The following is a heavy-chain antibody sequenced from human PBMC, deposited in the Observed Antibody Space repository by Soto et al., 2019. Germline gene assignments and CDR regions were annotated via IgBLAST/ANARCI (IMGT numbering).Heavy chain of an antibody. J-gene: IGHJ4*02. D-gene: IGHD3-22*01. CDR2: VNYSGST. CDR3: ARGQNYFDSRDYYFDI. CDR1: GGAFSGYY. V-gene: IGHV4-34*01. Sequence: SETLSLTCAVSGGAFSGYYWSWIRQPPGKGLEWIGEVNYSGSTNYNPSLKSRVTMSVDTSKNQIALRVTSVTAADTAVYYCARGQNYFDSRDYYFDIWGQGTLVTVSS.